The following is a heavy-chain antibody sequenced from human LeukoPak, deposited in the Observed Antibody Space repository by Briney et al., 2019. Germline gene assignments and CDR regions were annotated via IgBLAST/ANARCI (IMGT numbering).Heavy chain of an antibody. D-gene: IGHD2-15*01. J-gene: IGHJ6*03. CDR3: ARDLGRYCSGGRCHYYSYYMDV. Sequence: GASVKVSCKASGYTFTGYYMHWVRQAPRQGLEWMGWINPNSGGTNYARKFQGRVTMTRDTSISTAYMELRRLRSDDTAVYYCARDLGRYCSGGRCHYYSYYMDVWGKGTTVTVSS. CDR2: INPNSGGT. CDR1: GYTFTGYY. V-gene: IGHV1-2*02.